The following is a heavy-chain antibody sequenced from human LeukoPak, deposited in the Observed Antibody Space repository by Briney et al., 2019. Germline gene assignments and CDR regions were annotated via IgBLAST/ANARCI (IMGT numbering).Heavy chain of an antibody. CDR1: GGSISRYY. CDR2: IYYSGST. J-gene: IGHJ6*02. Sequence: SETLSLTCTVSGGSISRYYWNWIRQPPGKGLEWIGYIYYSGSTNYNPSLKSRVTISVDTSKNQFSLKLSSVTAADTAVYYCAGGFGEGGYDYYYGMDVWGQGTTVTVSS. D-gene: IGHD3-10*01. CDR3: AGGFGEGGYDYYYGMDV. V-gene: IGHV4-59*08.